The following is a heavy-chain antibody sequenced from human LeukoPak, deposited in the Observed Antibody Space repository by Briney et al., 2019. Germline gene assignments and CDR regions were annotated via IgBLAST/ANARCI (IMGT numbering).Heavy chain of an antibody. D-gene: IGHD3-22*01. Sequence: GRSLRLSCAASGFTFSSYAMHWVRQVPGKGLEWVSVISYDASNIHYADSVKGRFTISRDNSKNTLYLQMNSLRTEDTAVYYCARALMIVGYFDYWGQGTLVTVSS. CDR2: ISYDASNI. J-gene: IGHJ4*02. CDR3: ARALMIVGYFDY. CDR1: GFTFSSYA. V-gene: IGHV3-30-3*01.